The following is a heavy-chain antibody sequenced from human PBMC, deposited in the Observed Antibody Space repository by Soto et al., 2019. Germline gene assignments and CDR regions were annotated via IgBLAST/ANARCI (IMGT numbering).Heavy chain of an antibody. D-gene: IGHD3-10*01. CDR3: ARIPSITTVREKRPDRISSYGMDV. CDR2: IWYDGSNK. J-gene: IGHJ6*02. Sequence: QVQLVESGGGVVQPGRSLRLSCAASGFTFSSYGMHWVRQAPGNGLEWVAVIWYDGSNKYYADSVKGRFTISRDNSKNTLYLQMNSLRAEDTAVYYCARIPSITTVREKRPDRISSYGMDVWGQGTTVTVSS. V-gene: IGHV3-33*01. CDR1: GFTFSSYG.